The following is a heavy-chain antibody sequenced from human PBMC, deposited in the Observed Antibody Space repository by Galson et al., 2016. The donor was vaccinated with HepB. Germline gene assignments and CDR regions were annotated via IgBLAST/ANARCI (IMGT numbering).Heavy chain of an antibody. CDR3: ARDRERWQRLAFNWFDP. J-gene: IGHJ5*02. Sequence: SVKVSCKASGGSISTYAISWVRQAPGQGLEWMGGISPILGTPSYAQKFQGRVMITADRSTSTVYMELSSLRFEDTAVYYYARDRERWQRLAFNWFDPWGQGTLVTVSS. CDR1: GGSISTYA. CDR2: ISPILGTP. D-gene: IGHD6-19*01. V-gene: IGHV1-69*06.